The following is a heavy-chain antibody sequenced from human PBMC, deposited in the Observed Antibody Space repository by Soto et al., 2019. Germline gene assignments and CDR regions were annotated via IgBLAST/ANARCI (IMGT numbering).Heavy chain of an antibody. J-gene: IGHJ6*02. D-gene: IGHD2-21*02. CDR2: TYYSGST. Sequence: SETLSLTCTVSGGSNSGGGYYWSWIRQHPGKGLEWIGYTYYSGSTYYNPSLKSRVTISVDTSKNQFSLKLSSVTAADTAVYYCARDLWGYCGTDCYPLDVWGQGTTVTVSS. CDR3: ARDLWGYCGTDCYPLDV. CDR1: GGSNSGGGYY. V-gene: IGHV4-31*03.